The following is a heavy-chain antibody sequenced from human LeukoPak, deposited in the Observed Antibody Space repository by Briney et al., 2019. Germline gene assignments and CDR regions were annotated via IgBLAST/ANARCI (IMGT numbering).Heavy chain of an antibody. D-gene: IGHD6-19*01. Sequence: SETLSLTCTVSGGSISSYYWNWVRQPAGKGLEWIGRVYTSGSTNYNPSLKSRVTMSVDTSKNLFSLKLTSVTAADTAVYYCARGRLARSPYFDYWGQGTLVTVSS. J-gene: IGHJ4*02. CDR1: GGSISSYY. CDR3: ARGRLARSPYFDY. V-gene: IGHV4-4*07. CDR2: VYTSGST.